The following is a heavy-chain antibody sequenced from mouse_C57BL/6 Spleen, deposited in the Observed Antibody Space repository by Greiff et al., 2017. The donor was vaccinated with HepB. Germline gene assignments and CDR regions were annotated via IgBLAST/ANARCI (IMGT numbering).Heavy chain of an antibody. CDR3: ARWRAGPYYYAMDY. V-gene: IGHV1-72*01. J-gene: IGHJ4*01. D-gene: IGHD3-3*01. Sequence: QVQLQQPGAELVKPGASVKLSCKASGYTFTSYWMHWVKQRPGRGLEWIGRIDPNSGGTKYNEKFKSKAKLTVDKPSSTAYMQISSLTSEDSAVYYCARWRAGPYYYAMDYWGQGTSVTVSS. CDR2: IDPNSGGT. CDR1: GYTFTSYW.